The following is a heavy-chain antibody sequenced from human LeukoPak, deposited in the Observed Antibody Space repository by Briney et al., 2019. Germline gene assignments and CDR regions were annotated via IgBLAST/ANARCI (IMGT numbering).Heavy chain of an antibody. D-gene: IGHD6-19*01. Sequence: SETLSLTCTVSGVSTTNGIYYWAWIRQPPGKGLEWIGSVHNVGSTYYNLTLRSRVTMSIDTSKNQFSLRLNSVTAADTAVYYCARHAEYNSGWHFYLDHWGQGILVTVSS. CDR2: VHNVGST. CDR3: ARHAEYNSGWHFYLDH. V-gene: IGHV4-39*01. CDR1: GVSTTNGIYY. J-gene: IGHJ4*02.